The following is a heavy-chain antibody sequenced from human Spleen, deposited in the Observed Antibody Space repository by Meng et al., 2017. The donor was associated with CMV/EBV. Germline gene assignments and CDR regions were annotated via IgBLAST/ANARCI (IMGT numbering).Heavy chain of an antibody. V-gene: IGHV3-23*01. Sequence: GESLKISCAASGFAFNTYAMSWVRQAPGEGLEWVSGLSGSGGATYYADSVKGRFTISRDNAKNTLYLQMNSLRAEDTAVYYCTRDSYYDSNYYGMDVWGQGTTVTVSS. CDR2: LSGSGGAT. CDR1: GFAFNTYA. CDR3: TRDSYYDSNYYGMDV. J-gene: IGHJ6*02. D-gene: IGHD3-3*01.